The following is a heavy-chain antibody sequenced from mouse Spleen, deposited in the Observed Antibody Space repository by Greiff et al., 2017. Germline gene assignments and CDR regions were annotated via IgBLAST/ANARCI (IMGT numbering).Heavy chain of an antibody. V-gene: IGHV1-54*01. Sequence: VKLQESGAELVRPGTSVKVSCKASGYAFTNYLIEWVKQRPGQGLEWIGVINPGSGGTNYNEKFKGKATLTADKSSSTAYMQLSSLTSEDSAVYFCARGDGYPWYFDVWGAGTTVTVSS. D-gene: IGHD2-3*01. CDR1: GYAFTNYL. CDR2: INPGSGGT. CDR3: ARGDGYPWYFDV. J-gene: IGHJ1*01.